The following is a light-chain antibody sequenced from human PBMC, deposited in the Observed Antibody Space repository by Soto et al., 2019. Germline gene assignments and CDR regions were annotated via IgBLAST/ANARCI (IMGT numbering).Light chain of an antibody. CDR1: QSISSY. CDR2: AAS. CDR3: QQSYSTLLT. Sequence: LQMTQSPSSLSASVGDRVTITCRASQSISSYLTWYQQTPGKAPKLRIYAASSLQSGVPSRFSCSGSGTDFTLTISSLQTEDFATYYCQQSYSTLLTFGGGTKVEIK. V-gene: IGKV1-39*01. J-gene: IGKJ4*01.